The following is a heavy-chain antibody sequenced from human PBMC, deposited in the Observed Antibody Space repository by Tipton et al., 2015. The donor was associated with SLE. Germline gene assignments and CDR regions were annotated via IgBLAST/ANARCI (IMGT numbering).Heavy chain of an antibody. D-gene: IGHD6-19*01. CDR1: GGSISSSNW. CDR3: ARALMDSSGWSLPFDY. J-gene: IGHJ4*02. V-gene: IGHV4-4*02. Sequence: TLSLTCAVSGGSISSSNWWSWVRQPPGKGLEWIGEIYHSGSTNYNPSLKSRVTISVDKSKNQLSLKLSSVTAADTAVYYCARALMDSSGWSLPFDYWGQGTLVTVSS. CDR2: IYHSGST.